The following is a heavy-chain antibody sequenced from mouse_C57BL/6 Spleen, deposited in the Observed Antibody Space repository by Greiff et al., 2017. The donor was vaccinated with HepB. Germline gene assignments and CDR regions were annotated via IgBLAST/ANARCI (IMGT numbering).Heavy chain of an antibody. D-gene: IGHD1-1*01. CDR2: ISSGSSTI. J-gene: IGHJ4*01. CDR1: GFTFSDYG. Sequence: EVKLVESGGGLVKPGGSLKLSCAASGFTFSDYGMHWVRQAPEKGLEWVAYISSGSSTIYYADTVKGRFTISRDNAKNTLFLQMTSLRSEDTAMYYCARTITTVVALYYAMDYWGQGTSVTVSS. CDR3: ARTITTVVALYYAMDY. V-gene: IGHV5-17*01.